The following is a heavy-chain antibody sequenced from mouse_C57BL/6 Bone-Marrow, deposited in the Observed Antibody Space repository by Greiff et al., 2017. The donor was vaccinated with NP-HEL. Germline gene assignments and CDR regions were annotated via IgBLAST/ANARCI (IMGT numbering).Heavy chain of an antibody. CDR1: GFTFSDYG. CDR3: ARGEDRWFAY. D-gene: IGHD2-14*01. V-gene: IGHV5-15*01. J-gene: IGHJ3*01. Sequence: EVKLQESGGGLVQPGGSLKLSCAASGFTFSDYGMAWVRQAPRQGPEWVAFISNLAYSIYYADTVTGRFTISRENAKNTLYLEMSSLRSEDTAMYYCARGEDRWFAYWGQGTLVTVSA. CDR2: ISNLAYSI.